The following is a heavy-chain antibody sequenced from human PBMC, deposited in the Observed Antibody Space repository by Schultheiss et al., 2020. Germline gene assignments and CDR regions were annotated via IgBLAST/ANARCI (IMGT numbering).Heavy chain of an antibody. CDR2: IHSNDDK. V-gene: IGHV2-5*01. CDR3: AHRNFGDYFFDY. J-gene: IGHJ4*02. Sequence: SGPTLVKPTQTLTVTCTFSGFSLTTGGLGVGWFRQPPGKALEWVALIHSNDDKRYSPSLKSRLTITKDTSKNQVVLTMTNIDPVDTATYYCAHRNFGDYFFDYWGQGTLVTVSS. D-gene: IGHD4-17*01. CDR1: GFSLTTGGLG.